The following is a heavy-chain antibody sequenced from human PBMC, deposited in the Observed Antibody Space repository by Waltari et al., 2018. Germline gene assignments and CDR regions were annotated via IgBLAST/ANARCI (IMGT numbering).Heavy chain of an antibody. V-gene: IGHV1-2*04. D-gene: IGHD2-8*02. CDR1: GYTFTDYH. J-gene: IGHJ4*02. Sequence: QVQLVQSGAEVTKPGASVKVSCKPSGYTFTDYHIHWVRQAPGQGLEWMGWINPKSGGTYYAQTFQGWVTMTRDTSTSTVYMELSSLKSDDTAVYYCARRSCTGECYAPYVYWDQGSLVTVSS. CDR3: ARRSCTGECYAPYVY. CDR2: INPKSGGT.